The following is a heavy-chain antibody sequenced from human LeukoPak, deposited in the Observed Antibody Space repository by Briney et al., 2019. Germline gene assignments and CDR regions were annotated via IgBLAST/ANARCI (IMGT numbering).Heavy chain of an antibody. Sequence: ASVKVSCKASGYTFTGYYMHWVRQAPGQGLEWMGWINPNSGGTNYAQKFQGRVTMTRDTSFSTAYMELSRLRSDDTAVYYCARDLTYYYDSSGYYPDAFDIWGQGTMVTVSS. D-gene: IGHD3-22*01. CDR3: ARDLTYYYDSSGYYPDAFDI. CDR1: GYTFTGYY. J-gene: IGHJ3*02. CDR2: INPNSGGT. V-gene: IGHV1-2*02.